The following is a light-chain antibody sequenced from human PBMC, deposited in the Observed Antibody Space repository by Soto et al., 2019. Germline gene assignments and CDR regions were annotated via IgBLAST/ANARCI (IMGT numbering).Light chain of an antibody. CDR3: QQLNSYPFT. J-gene: IGKJ4*01. V-gene: IGKV1-9*01. Sequence: IQLTQSPSSLSASVGDRVTITCRASQGISSYLAWYQQKPGKAPNLLIYGASTLQSGVPSRFSGSGSGTDFTLTISSLQPEDFPSYYCQQLNSYPFTFGGGTKVEI. CDR1: QGISSY. CDR2: GAS.